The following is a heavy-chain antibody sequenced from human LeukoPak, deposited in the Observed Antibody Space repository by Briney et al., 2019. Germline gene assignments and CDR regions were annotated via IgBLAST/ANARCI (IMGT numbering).Heavy chain of an antibody. J-gene: IGHJ4*02. CDR1: GGSISSYY. D-gene: IGHD4-11*01. CDR2: IYYSGST. V-gene: IGHV4-59*01. CDR3: ARSVTVTTTPDPVN. Sequence: SETLSLTCTVSGGSISSYYWSWIRQPPGKGLEWIGYIYYSGSTNYNPSLKSRVTISVDTSKNQFSLKLSSVTAADTAVYYCARSVTVTTTPDPVNWGQGTLVTVSS.